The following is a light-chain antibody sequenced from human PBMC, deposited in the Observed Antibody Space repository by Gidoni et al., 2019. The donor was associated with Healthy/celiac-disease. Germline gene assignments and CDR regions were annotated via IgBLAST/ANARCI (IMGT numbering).Light chain of an antibody. CDR1: ALPKQY. CDR3: QSADSSGTYEGV. J-gene: IGLJ2*01. CDR2: KDS. Sequence: SYELTQPPLVSVSPGQTARITCSGDALPKQYAYWYQQKPGQAPVLVIYKDSERPSGIPERFSGSSSGTTVTLTISGVQAEDEADYYCQSADSSGTYEGVFGGGTKLTVL. V-gene: IGLV3-25*03.